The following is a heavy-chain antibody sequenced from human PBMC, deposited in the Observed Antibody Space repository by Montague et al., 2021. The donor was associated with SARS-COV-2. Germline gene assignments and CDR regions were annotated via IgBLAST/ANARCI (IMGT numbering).Heavy chain of an antibody. Sequence: SETRSLTCTVSGASVRTYYCSWIRQSAGKEREWMARRYTIGNTYXKPAFKRRVTMSLDTSKNLFSLNLSSMTAAVTAVYYCARDGADYSFAYYHEMDVWGKGFAVTVS. J-gene: IGHJ6*03. CDR1: GASVRTYY. D-gene: IGHD5-12*01. V-gene: IGHV4-4*07. CDR3: ARDGADYSFAYYHEMDV. CDR2: RYTIGNT.